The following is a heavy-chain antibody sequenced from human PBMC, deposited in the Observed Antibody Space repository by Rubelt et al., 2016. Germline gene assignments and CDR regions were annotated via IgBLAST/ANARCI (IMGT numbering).Heavy chain of an antibody. CDR3: AGDYGSGSYRFDY. J-gene: IGHJ4*02. CDR1: GASVTTYY. D-gene: IGHD3-10*01. Sequence: QVQLQESGPGLVKPSETLSLTCTVSGASVTTYYWSWIRQPAGKGLEWVGRIYASGTINKNPSLKSRVTMTVDTSKNQFSMEVTSVTAADTAVYYCAGDYGSGSYRFDYWGQGTLVTVSS. V-gene: IGHV4-4*07. CDR2: IYASGTI.